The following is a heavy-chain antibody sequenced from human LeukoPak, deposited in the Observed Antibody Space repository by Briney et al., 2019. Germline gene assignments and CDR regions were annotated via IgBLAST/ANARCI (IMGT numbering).Heavy chain of an antibody. CDR1: GGSISSSSYY. CDR3: ARQGITIFEVAFDY. J-gene: IGHJ4*02. CDR2: IYYGGST. V-gene: IGHV4-39*01. D-gene: IGHD3-3*01. Sequence: PSETLSLTCTVSGGSISSSSYYWGWIRQRPGKGLEWIGSIYYGGSTYYNPSLKSRVTISVDTSKNQFSLKLSSVTAADTAVYYCARQGITIFEVAFDYWGQGTQVTVSS.